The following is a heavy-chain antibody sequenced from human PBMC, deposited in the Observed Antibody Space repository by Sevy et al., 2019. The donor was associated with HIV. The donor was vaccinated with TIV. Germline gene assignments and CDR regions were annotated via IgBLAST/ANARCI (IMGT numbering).Heavy chain of an antibody. J-gene: IGHJ4*02. D-gene: IGHD3-16*01. CDR1: GGSMSTYY. V-gene: IGHV4-59*01. Sequence: SETLSLTCTVSGGSMSTYYWSWIRQPPGKGLEWIGYIYYSGSTNYNPSLKSRVTISVDTSKNQFSLKLSSVTAADTAVYYCARGGWGHAFDYWGQGTLVTVSS. CDR2: IYYSGST. CDR3: ARGGWGHAFDY.